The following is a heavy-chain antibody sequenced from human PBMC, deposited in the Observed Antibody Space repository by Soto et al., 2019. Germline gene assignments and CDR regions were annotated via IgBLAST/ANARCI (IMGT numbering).Heavy chain of an antibody. D-gene: IGHD1-1*01. CDR2: MSYDGSNK. CDR1: GFTFSSYA. Sequence: HPGGSLRLSCAASGFTFSSYAMHWVRQAPGKGLEWVAVMSYDGSNKYYADSVRGRFTISRDNAMRSLFLHMNSLRDEDTAVYYCARDGKGAAYTHGPYYFDYWGQGALVTVSS. CDR3: ARDGKGAAYTHGPYYFDY. J-gene: IGHJ4*02. V-gene: IGHV3-30-3*01.